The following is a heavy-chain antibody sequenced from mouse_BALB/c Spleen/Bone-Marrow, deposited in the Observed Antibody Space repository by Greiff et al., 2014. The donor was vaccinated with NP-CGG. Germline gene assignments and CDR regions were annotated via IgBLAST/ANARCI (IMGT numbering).Heavy chain of an antibody. CDR3: TIEYWITTKDYYALDY. CDR1: GYAFTTYW. Sequence: QVQLQQSGAELVKPGASVKLSCKASGYAFTTYWMHWVRLRPGQGFDWIGEINPSSGGTYYNEKFRRKATLTVDKSSSTAYMQLSSLTSEDSAVYYCTIEYWITTKDYYALDYWGQGTSVPVSS. J-gene: IGHJ4*01. D-gene: IGHD2-4*01. V-gene: IGHV1S16*01. CDR2: INPSSGGT.